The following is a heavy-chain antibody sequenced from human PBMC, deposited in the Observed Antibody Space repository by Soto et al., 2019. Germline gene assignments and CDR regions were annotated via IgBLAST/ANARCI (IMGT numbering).Heavy chain of an antibody. V-gene: IGHV1-18*04. CDR2: ISGYNGDV. CDR1: GYTFNRHG. J-gene: IGHJ4*02. Sequence: QVHLVQSGGEVTKPGASVKVSCKASGYTFNRHGITWVRQAPGQGLEWMGWISGYNGDVNYEQKFQGRVTLSSDTLPSTVYLELKSLRFDDTAAYYCARVRIVGAREIDFWGQGTLVTVSS. D-gene: IGHD1-26*01. CDR3: ARVRIVGAREIDF.